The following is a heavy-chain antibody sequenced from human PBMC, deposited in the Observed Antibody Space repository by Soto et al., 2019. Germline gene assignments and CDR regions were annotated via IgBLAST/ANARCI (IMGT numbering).Heavy chain of an antibody. CDR3: ARTTCSGGSCYVFDY. Sequence: GGSLRLSCAASGFTVSSNYMSWVRQAPGKGLEWVSVIYSGGSTYYADSVKGRFTISRDNSKNTLYLQMNSLRAEDTAVYYCARTTCSGGSCYVFDYWGQGTLVTVSS. CDR1: GFTVSSNY. J-gene: IGHJ4*02. V-gene: IGHV3-66*01. D-gene: IGHD2-15*01. CDR2: IYSGGST.